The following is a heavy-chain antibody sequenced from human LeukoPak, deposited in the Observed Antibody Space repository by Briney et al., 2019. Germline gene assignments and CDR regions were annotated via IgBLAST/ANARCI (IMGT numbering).Heavy chain of an antibody. CDR1: GFTFSDYY. J-gene: IGHJ5*02. Sequence: GGSLRLSCAASGFTFSDYYMSWIRQAPGKGLEWVSYISSSSSYTNYADSVKGRFTISRDNAKNSLYLQMNSLRAEDTAVYYCARGLDSRSWYTPENWFDPWGQGTLVTVSS. D-gene: IGHD6-13*01. V-gene: IGHV3-11*06. CDR2: ISSSSSYT. CDR3: ARGLDSRSWYTPENWFDP.